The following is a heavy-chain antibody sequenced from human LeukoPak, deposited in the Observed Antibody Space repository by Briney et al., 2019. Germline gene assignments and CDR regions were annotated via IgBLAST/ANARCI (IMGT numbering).Heavy chain of an antibody. CDR2: ISGSGGST. V-gene: IGHV3-23*01. J-gene: IGHJ4*02. D-gene: IGHD6-19*01. CDR3: AKDPEPEYSSGWYN. CDR1: GFTFSSYA. Sequence: GGSLRLAWGPSGFTFSSYAMSRARQATGEGLEWLSAISGSGGSTYYAGSVKGRLNISRDNSKNTLYLQMNSLRAEDTAVYYCAKDPEPEYSSGWYNWGQGTLVTVSS.